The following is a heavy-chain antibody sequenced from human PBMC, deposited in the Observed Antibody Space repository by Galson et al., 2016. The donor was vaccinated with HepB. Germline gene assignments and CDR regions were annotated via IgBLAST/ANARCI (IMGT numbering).Heavy chain of an antibody. J-gene: IGHJ5*02. Sequence: PALVKPTQTLTLTCVFSGFSLNTRGVGVGWIRQPPGKALEWLALIYWDDEKRYHPSLKRRVTITKDTSKNHVVFTMTNMDPGDTGTYYCSHSLVVRGVPGWFGPWGQGAPVTVAS. CDR3: SHSLVVRGVPGWFGP. CDR2: IYWDDEK. CDR1: GFSLNTRGVG. V-gene: IGHV2-5*02. D-gene: IGHD3-10*01.